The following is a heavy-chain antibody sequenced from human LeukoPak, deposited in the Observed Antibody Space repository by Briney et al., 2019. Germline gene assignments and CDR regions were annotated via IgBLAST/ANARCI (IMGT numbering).Heavy chain of an antibody. CDR1: GGSISSSSYY. Sequence: PSETLSLTCTVSGGSISSSSYYWGWIRQPPGKGLEWIGSIYYSGSTYYNPSLKSRVTISVDTSKNQFSLKLSSVTAADTAVYYCARVRDILTGYYRSPPYYFDYWGQGTLVTVSS. CDR3: ARVRDILTGYYRSPPYYFDY. V-gene: IGHV4-39*01. CDR2: IYYSGST. D-gene: IGHD3-9*01. J-gene: IGHJ4*02.